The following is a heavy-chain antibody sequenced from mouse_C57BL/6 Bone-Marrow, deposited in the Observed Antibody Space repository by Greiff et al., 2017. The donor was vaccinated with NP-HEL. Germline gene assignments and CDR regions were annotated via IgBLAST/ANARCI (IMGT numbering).Heavy chain of an antibody. D-gene: IGHD2-2*01. CDR1: GFTFSDYY. V-gene: IGHV5-12*01. Sequence: EVKLVESGGGLVQPGGSLKLSCAASGFTFSDYYMYWVRQTPEKRLEWVAYISNGGGSTYYPDTVKGRFTISRDNAKNTLYLQMSRLKSEDTAMYYCARRRYGYDEYFDVWGTGTTVTVSS. J-gene: IGHJ1*03. CDR2: ISNGGGST. CDR3: ARRRYGYDEYFDV.